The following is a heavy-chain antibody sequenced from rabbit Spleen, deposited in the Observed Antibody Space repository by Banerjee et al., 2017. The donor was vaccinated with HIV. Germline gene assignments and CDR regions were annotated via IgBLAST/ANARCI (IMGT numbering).Heavy chain of an antibody. CDR2: IYAGSSGRT. V-gene: IGHV1S40*01. D-gene: IGHD1-1*01. J-gene: IGHJ4*01. CDR1: GFSSSSGYY. CDR3: ARDLTGVIGWNFGW. Sequence: QSLEESGGGLVQPGGSLKLSCTASGFSSSSGYYMCWVRQAPGKGLEWIACIYAGSSGRTVYASWAKGRFTISKTSSTTMTLQVTSLTAADTATYFCARDLTGVIGWNFGWWGQGTLVTVS.